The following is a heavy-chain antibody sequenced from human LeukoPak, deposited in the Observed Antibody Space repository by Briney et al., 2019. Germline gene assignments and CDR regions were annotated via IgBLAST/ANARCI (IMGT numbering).Heavy chain of an antibody. CDR2: IYYSGST. Sequence: SETLSLTCTVSGGSTSSYYWSWIRQPPGKGLEWIGYIYYSGSTNYNPSLKSRVTISVDTSKNQFSLKLSSVTAADTAVYYCARDKGVGSGWYLAFDIWGQGTMVTVSS. J-gene: IGHJ3*02. V-gene: IGHV4-59*01. CDR3: ARDKGVGSGWYLAFDI. CDR1: GGSTSSYY. D-gene: IGHD6-19*01.